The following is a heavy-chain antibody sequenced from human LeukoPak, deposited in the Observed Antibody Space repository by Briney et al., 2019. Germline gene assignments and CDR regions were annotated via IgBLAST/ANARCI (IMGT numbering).Heavy chain of an antibody. Sequence: SETLSLTCTVSGGSISSGGYYWSWIRQHPGKGLEWIGYIYYSGSTYYNPSLKSRVTISVDTSKNQFSLKLSSVTAADTAVYYCARLDLGATSAVDYWGQGTLVTVSS. J-gene: IGHJ4*02. CDR3: ARLDLGATSAVDY. CDR1: GGSISSGGYY. D-gene: IGHD1-26*01. V-gene: IGHV4-31*03. CDR2: IYYSGST.